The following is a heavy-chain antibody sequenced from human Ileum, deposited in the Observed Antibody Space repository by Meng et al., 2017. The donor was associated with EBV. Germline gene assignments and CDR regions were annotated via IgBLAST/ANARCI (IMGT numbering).Heavy chain of an antibody. D-gene: IGHD2-2*01. CDR3: ARGHQTYHDY. CDR2: VHAGNGDT. CDR1: GYSFTSSA. Sequence: QVLLVQSGTEVKKPGASVKVSCKASGYSFTSSAIHWVRQAPGQRLEWMGWVHAGNGDTKYSQNFQDRLTIARDTSANTAYMDLSSLRSEDTAVYYCARGHQTYHDYWGQGTLVTVPS. J-gene: IGHJ4*02. V-gene: IGHV1-3*01.